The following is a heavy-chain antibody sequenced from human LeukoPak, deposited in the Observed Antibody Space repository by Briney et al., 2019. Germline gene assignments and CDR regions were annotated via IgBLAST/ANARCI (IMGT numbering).Heavy chain of an antibody. Sequence: GGSLRLSCAASGFTFDDYTMHWARRAPGEGLEWVAFIRYDGSNKYYADSVKGRFTSARDNSKNTLYLQMNSLRAEDTAVYYCARDNRGDCSGGSCSEYYYYYMDVWGKGTTVTISS. D-gene: IGHD2-15*01. CDR1: GFTFDDYT. CDR2: IRYDGSNK. J-gene: IGHJ6*03. CDR3: ARDNRGDCSGGSCSEYYYYYMDV. V-gene: IGHV3-30*02.